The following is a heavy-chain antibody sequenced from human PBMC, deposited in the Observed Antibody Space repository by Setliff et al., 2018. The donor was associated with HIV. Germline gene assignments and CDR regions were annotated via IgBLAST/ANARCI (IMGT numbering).Heavy chain of an antibody. CDR3: AKRAVQDGTVTSSNWFES. CDR1: GGSISSYY. CDR2: IYTSGSV. J-gene: IGHJ5*01. D-gene: IGHD1-7*01. V-gene: IGHV4-4*09. Sequence: PSETLSLTCTVSGGSISSYYWSWIRQPPGKGLEWIGYIYTSGSVNYNPSLKSRVTISVDTPNNRFALKLTSVTAADTAVYYCAKRAVQDGTVTSSNWFESWGQGTLVTVSS.